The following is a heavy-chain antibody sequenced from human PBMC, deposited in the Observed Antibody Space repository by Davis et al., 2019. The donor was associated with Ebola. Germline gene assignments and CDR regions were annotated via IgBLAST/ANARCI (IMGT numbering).Heavy chain of an antibody. V-gene: IGHV3-53*01. CDR1: GFTVSSNY. CDR2: IYSGSTI. D-gene: IGHD5-18*01. CDR3: AREHRRFVDTAMVLGGMDV. J-gene: IGHJ6*02. Sequence: GGSLRLSCAASGFTVSSNYMSWVRQAPGKGLEWVSVIYSGSTIYYADSVKGRFTISRDNAKNSLYLQMNSLRAEDTAVYYCAREHRRFVDTAMVLGGMDVWGQGTTVTVSS.